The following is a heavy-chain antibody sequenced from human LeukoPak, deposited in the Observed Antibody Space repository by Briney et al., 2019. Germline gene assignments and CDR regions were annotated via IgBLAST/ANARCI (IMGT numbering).Heavy chain of an antibody. V-gene: IGHV4-61*02. D-gene: IGHD5-12*01. Sequence: SQTLSLTCTLPGGSTSSGSYYWSWIRQPAGKGLEWIGRIYTSGSTNYNPPRKSRVTISVDTSKSQFSLKLSSVTAADTAVYYCAEGSGSFDYWGQGTLVTVSS. J-gene: IGHJ4*02. CDR1: GGSTSSGSYY. CDR2: IYTSGST. CDR3: AEGSGSFDY.